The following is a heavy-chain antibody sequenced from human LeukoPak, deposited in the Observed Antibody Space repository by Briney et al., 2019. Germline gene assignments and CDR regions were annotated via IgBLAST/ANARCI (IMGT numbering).Heavy chain of an antibody. J-gene: IGHJ2*01. Sequence: SETLSLTCAVSGGSFSGYYWSWIRQPPGKGLEWIGEIYYSGSTYYNPSLKSRVTISVDTSNNQFSLRLSSVTAADTAVYYWAVYLEGSRGEHWSFDLWGRGTLVTVSS. V-gene: IGHV4-34*01. D-gene: IGHD1-20*01. CDR3: AVYLEGSRGEHWSFDL. CDR1: GGSFSGYY. CDR2: IYYSGST.